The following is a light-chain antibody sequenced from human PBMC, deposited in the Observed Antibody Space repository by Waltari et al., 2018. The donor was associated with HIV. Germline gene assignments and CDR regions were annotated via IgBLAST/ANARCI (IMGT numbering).Light chain of an antibody. CDR2: DVS. CDR3: SSYTSSSTV. V-gene: IGLV2-14*03. CDR1: SSDVGGYNY. Sequence: QSALPQPASVSGSPGQSITISCTGTSSDVGGYNYVSWYQQHPGKAPKLMIYDVSNRPSGVSNRFSGSKSGNTASLTISGLQAEDEADYYCSSYTSSSTVFGGGTKLTVL. J-gene: IGLJ2*01.